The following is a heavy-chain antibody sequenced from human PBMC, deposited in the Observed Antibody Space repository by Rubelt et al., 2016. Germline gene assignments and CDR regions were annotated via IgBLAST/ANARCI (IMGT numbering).Heavy chain of an antibody. Sequence: QVKLVQSGPEVKRPGASGKVSCMATGYPFTSFGIGWMRQAPGLGFEWIVSYSAYTGDTNFAQNSEGRVTMTPYTSTGTVYRERRSLRSDDTAVYYCARTLGSSYPVLGYWGQGTLVTVSS. J-gene: IGHJ4*02. V-gene: IGHV1-18*01. CDR1: GYPFTSFG. CDR3: ARTLGSSYPVLGY. D-gene: IGHD6-6*01. CDR2: YSAYTGDT.